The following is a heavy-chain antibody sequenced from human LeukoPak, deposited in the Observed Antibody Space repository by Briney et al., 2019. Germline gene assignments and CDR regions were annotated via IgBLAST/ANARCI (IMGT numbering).Heavy chain of an antibody. V-gene: IGHV3-21*06. CDR3: ARDLTTVTTAVFAY. D-gene: IGHD4-11*01. CDR1: GSTFSSYS. CDR2: IITSSPYI. J-gene: IGHJ4*02. Sequence: PGGSLRLSCAASGSTFSSYSMNWGRQAPGKGLDGVSSIITSSPYIYYAGSVKGRFTISSDKGKSSLYLQMNSLRAEDTAVYYCARDLTTVTTAVFAYWGEGTLVTVSS.